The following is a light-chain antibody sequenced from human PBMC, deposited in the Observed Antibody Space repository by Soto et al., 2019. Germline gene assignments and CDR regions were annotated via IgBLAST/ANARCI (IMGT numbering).Light chain of an antibody. J-gene: IGLJ1*01. CDR3: QSYDSCLSGYV. V-gene: IGLV1-40*01. Sequence: QSVLTQPPSVSGDPGQRVTISCTGSSSNIGAGYDVHWYQQLPGTAPKLLIYGNSNRPSGVPDRFSGSKSGTSASLAITGLQAEDEADYYCQSYDSCLSGYVFGAGTKLTVL. CDR2: GNS. CDR1: SSNIGAGYD.